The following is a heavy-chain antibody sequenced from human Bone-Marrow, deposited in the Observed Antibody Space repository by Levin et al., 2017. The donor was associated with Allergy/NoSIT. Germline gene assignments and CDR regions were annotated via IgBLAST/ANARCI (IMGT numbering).Heavy chain of an antibody. Sequence: LSLTCAASGFTFNGYVMHWVRQAPGKGLEWVAVISYDEINTNYADSVKGRFTISRDNSKKMVYLQMNSLRPEDTAIYYCARDFQFSGYVGFLEYWGQGSLVTVSS. CDR1: GFTFNGYV. CDR2: ISYDEINT. J-gene: IGHJ4*02. D-gene: IGHD5-12*01. V-gene: IGHV3-30*04. CDR3: ARDFQFSGYVGFLEY.